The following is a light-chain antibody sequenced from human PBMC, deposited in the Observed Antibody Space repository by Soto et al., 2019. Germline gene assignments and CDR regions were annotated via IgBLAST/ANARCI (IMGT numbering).Light chain of an antibody. J-gene: IGKJ1*01. Sequence: IVLTQSPCTLSLSPGTRATLACRASQSVSSSYLAWYQQKPGQAPRLXIYGASSRATGIPDRFSGSGSGTDFTPTISRLEPEDFAVYYCQQYGSSPTWTFGQGTKVDIK. CDR1: QSVSSSY. V-gene: IGKV3-20*01. CDR3: QQYGSSPTWT. CDR2: GAS.